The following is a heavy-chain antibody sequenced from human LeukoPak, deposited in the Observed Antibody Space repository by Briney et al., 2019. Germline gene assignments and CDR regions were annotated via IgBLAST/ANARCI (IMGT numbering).Heavy chain of an antibody. CDR2: FDPEDGET. D-gene: IGHD6-13*01. V-gene: IGHV1-24*01. J-gene: IGHJ6*03. CDR3: ATEASSSWNYYYYMDV. Sequence: ASVKVSCKVSGYTLTELSMHWVRQAPGKGLEWMGGFDPEDGETIYAQKFQGRVTMTEDTSTDTAYMELSSLRSEDTAVYYCATEASSSWNYYYYMDVWAKGPRSPSP. CDR1: GYTLTELS.